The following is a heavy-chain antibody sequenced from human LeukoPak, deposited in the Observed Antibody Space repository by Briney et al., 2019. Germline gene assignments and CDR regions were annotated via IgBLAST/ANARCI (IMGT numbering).Heavy chain of an antibody. D-gene: IGHD2-2*01. CDR2: IYYTGGT. J-gene: IGHJ3*02. V-gene: IGHV4-59*12. CDR1: GGSISPFY. CDR3: ARSLGYCSSTSCYGQDAFDI. Sequence: SETLSLTCTVSGGSISPFYWNWIRQPPGKGLEWIGYIYYTGGTSYSPSLNSRATISVDTSKNQISLKLNSVTAADTAVYYCARSLGYCSSTSCYGQDAFDIWGQGTMVTVSS.